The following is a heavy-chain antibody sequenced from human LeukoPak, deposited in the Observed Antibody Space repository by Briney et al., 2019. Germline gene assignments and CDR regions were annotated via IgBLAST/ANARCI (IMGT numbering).Heavy chain of an antibody. CDR3: ARREGQTQSFDY. D-gene: IGHD1-26*01. Sequence: SETLSLTCTVSGGSISSSSYYWGWIRQPPGKGLEWIGSIYYSGSTYYNPSLKSRVTISVDTSKNQFSLKLSSVTAADTAVYYCARREGQTQSFDYWGQGTLVTVSS. V-gene: IGHV4-39*01. CDR2: IYYSGST. J-gene: IGHJ4*02. CDR1: GGSISSSSYY.